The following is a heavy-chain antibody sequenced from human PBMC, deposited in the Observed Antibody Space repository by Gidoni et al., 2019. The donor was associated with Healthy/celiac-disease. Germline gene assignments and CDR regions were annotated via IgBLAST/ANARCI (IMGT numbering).Heavy chain of an antibody. CDR2: ISYDGSNK. D-gene: IGHD3-10*01. Sequence: QVQLVESGGGVVQPGRSLRLSCAASGFTFSSYAMHWVRQAPGKGLEWVAVISYDGSNKYYADSVKGRFTISRDNSKNTLYLQMNSLRAEDTAVYYCAGMVRGVGDYWGQGTLVTVSS. CDR1: GFTFSSYA. V-gene: IGHV3-30*01. J-gene: IGHJ4*02. CDR3: AGMVRGVGDY.